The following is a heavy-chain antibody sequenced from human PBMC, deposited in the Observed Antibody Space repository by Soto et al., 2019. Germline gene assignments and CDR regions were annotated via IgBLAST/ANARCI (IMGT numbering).Heavy chain of an antibody. Sequence: GGSLRLSCAASGFTFSSYSMNWVRQAPGKGLEWVSYISSSSSTIYYADSVKGRFTISRDNAKNSLYLQMNSLRDEDTAVYYCAREKTQYYDFWSVFDDWGQGTLVTGSS. CDR1: GFTFSSYS. CDR3: AREKTQYYDFWSVFDD. J-gene: IGHJ4*02. V-gene: IGHV3-48*02. CDR2: ISSSSSTI. D-gene: IGHD3-3*01.